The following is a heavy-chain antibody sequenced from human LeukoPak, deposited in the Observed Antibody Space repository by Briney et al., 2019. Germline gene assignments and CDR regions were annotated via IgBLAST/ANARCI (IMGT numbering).Heavy chain of an antibody. V-gene: IGHV4-34*01. CDR2: INHSGST. J-gene: IGHJ5*02. D-gene: IGHD2-8*01. Sequence: RTSETLSLTCAVYGGSFSGYYWSWIRQPPGKGLEWIGEINHSGSTNYNPSLKSRVTISVDTSKNQFSLKLSSVTAADTAVYYCARLLKLRVNWFDPWGQGTLVTVSS. CDR1: GGSFSGYY. CDR3: ARLLKLRVNWFDP.